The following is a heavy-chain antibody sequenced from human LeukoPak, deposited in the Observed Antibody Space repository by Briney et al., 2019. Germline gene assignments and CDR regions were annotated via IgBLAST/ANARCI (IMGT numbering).Heavy chain of an antibody. CDR1: GGSISSYY. V-gene: IGHV4-4*07. D-gene: IGHD6-13*01. CDR3: ARSIAAAHWFDP. J-gene: IGHJ5*02. Sequence: SETLSLTCTASGGSISSYYRSWIRQPAGKGLEWIGRIYTSGSTNYNPSLKSRVTMSVDTSKNQFSLKLSSVTAADKGVYYCARSIAAAHWFDPWGQGTLVTVSS. CDR2: IYTSGST.